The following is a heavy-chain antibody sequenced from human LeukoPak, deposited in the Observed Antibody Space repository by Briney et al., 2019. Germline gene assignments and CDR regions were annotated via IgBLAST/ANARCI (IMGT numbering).Heavy chain of an antibody. CDR1: GFIFSNAW. CDR3: AKGLGYCSSTSCYEASWDYFDY. D-gene: IGHD2-2*01. Sequence: PGGSLRLSCAASGFIFSNAWMSWVRQAPGKGLEWVAFIRHDGSKKYYADSVKGRFTISRDNSRNTLYLQMSSLRAEDTAVYYCAKGLGYCSSTSCYEASWDYFDYWGQGTLVTVSS. J-gene: IGHJ4*02. V-gene: IGHV3-30*02. CDR2: IRHDGSKK.